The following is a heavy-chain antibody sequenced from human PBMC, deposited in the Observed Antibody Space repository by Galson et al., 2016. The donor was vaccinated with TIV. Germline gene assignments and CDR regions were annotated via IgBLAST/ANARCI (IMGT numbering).Heavy chain of an antibody. CDR2: INTYYNIA. V-gene: IGHV1-18*01. D-gene: IGHD3-10*01. Sequence: SVKVSCKASGYPFSSFGVNWVRQAPGQGPECMGWINTYYNIAAYTGNFQGRVTMTADKSTRTAYLDLRSLTSDDAAVYYCARGPAIIIKSDGDYYSFNGMDVWGQGTTVTVSS. J-gene: IGHJ6*02. CDR1: GYPFSSFG. CDR3: ARGPAIIIKSDGDYYSFNGMDV.